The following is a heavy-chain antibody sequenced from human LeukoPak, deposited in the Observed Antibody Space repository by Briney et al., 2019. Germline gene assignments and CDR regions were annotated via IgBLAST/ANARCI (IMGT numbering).Heavy chain of an antibody. CDR1: GFTFSSYA. CDR2: ISYDGSNK. D-gene: IGHD2-21*01. J-gene: IGHJ4*02. CDR3: ARPIQSSGGFDY. Sequence: PGGSLRLSCAASGFTFSSYAMHWVRQAPGKGLEGVAVISYDGSNKYYADSVKGRFTISRDNSKNTLYLQMNSLRAEDTAVYYCARPIQSSGGFDYWGQGTLVTVSS. V-gene: IGHV3-30-3*01.